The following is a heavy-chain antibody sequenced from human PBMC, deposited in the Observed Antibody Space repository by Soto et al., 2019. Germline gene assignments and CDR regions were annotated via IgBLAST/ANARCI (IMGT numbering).Heavy chain of an antibody. CDR2: IYPGDSDT. D-gene: IGHD6-13*01. J-gene: IGHJ4*02. CDR1: GYSFTSYW. Sequence: GESLKICCKGSGYSFTSYWIGWVRQMPGKGLGWMGIIYPGDSDTRYSPSFQGQVTISADKSISTAYLQWSSLKASDTAMYYCARKGIAAADDFDYWGQGTLVTVSS. V-gene: IGHV5-51*01. CDR3: ARKGIAAADDFDY.